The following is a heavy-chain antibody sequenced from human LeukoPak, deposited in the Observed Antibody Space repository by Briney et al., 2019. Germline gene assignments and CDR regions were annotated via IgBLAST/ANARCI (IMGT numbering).Heavy chain of an antibody. CDR1: GFTFDDYG. CDR2: ISWNSGHI. D-gene: IGHD3-22*01. J-gene: IGHJ4*02. Sequence: GGSLRLSCAASGFTFDDYGMSWVRQAPGKGLEWVSCISWNSGHIGYADSVKGRFTLPRDNSESTLYIQMNSLRAEDTAVYYCAGERTYYYDSSGYQEFDYWGQGTLVTVSS. CDR3: AGERTYYYDSSGYQEFDY. V-gene: IGHV3-20*04.